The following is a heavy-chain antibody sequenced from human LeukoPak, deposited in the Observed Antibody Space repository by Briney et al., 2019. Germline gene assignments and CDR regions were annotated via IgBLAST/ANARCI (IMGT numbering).Heavy chain of an antibody. CDR2: IYYSGST. V-gene: IGHV4-39*07. D-gene: IGHD3/OR15-3a*01. J-gene: IGHJ3*02. CDR3: ARGGLISLANTPLGAFDI. Sequence: SETLSLTCTVSGVSISSSSYYWGWIRQPPGKGLEWIGSIYYSGSTYYNPSLKSRVTISVDTSKNQFSLQLNSVTPEDTAVYYCARGGLISLANTPLGAFDIWGQGTMVSVSS. CDR1: GVSISSSSYY.